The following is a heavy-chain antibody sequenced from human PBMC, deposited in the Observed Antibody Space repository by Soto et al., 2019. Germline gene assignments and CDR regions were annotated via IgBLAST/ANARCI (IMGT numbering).Heavy chain of an antibody. J-gene: IGHJ3*02. D-gene: IGHD3-10*01. CDR2: IYSGGST. V-gene: IGHV3-66*01. Sequence: EVQLVESGGGLVQPGGSLRLSCAASGFTVSSNYMSWVRQAPGKGLEWVSVIYSGGSTYYADSVKGRFTISRDNSKNTLYLQMNSLRAEDTAVYYCARVGIYYGSGSCHDAFDIWGQGTMVTVSS. CDR3: ARVGIYYGSGSCHDAFDI. CDR1: GFTVSSNY.